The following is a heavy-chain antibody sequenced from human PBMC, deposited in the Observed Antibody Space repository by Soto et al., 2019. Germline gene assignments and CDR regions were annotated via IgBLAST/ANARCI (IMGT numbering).Heavy chain of an antibody. CDR2: IIPIFGTA. Sequence: GASVKVSCKASGGTFSSYAISWVRQAPGQGLEWMGGIIPIFGTANYAQKFQGRVTITADESTSTAYMELSSLRSEDTAVYYCARDWIAVAGTPYFDYWGQGTLVTVSS. CDR3: ARDWIAVAGTPYFDY. D-gene: IGHD6-19*01. V-gene: IGHV1-69*13. J-gene: IGHJ4*02. CDR1: GGTFSSYA.